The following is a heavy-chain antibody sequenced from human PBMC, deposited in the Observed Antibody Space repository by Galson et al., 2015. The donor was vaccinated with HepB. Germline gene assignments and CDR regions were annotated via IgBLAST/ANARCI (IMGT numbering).Heavy chain of an antibody. CDR2: ISAYNGNR. V-gene: IGHV1-18*01. J-gene: IGHJ4*02. D-gene: IGHD3-22*01. CDR1: GYIFTSFG. Sequence: SVKVSCKASGYIFTSFGISWVRQAPGQGLEWMGWISAYNGNRNYAQKFQGRVTMTTDTSTNTAYLELRRLRSDDTAVYFCAKSSYYDSSGYCTDWGQGTLVTVSS. CDR3: AKSSYYDSSGYCTD.